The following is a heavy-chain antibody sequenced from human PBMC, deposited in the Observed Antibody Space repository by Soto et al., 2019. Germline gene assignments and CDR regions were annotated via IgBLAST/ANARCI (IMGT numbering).Heavy chain of an antibody. J-gene: IGHJ4*02. CDR3: ARSPRGRWLAFDY. V-gene: IGHV4-4*02. CDR1: SGSISSSNW. D-gene: IGHD6-19*01. Sequence: SETLSLTCAVSSGSISSSNWWSWVRQPPGKGLEWIGEIYHSGSTNYNPSLKSRVTISVDKSKNQFSLKLSSVTAADTAVYYCARSPRGRWLAFDYWGQGTLVTVSS. CDR2: IYHSGST.